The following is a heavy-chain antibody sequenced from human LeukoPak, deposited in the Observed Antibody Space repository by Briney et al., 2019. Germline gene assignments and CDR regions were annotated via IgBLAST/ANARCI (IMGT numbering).Heavy chain of an antibody. CDR2: ISSSGSTI. CDR1: GFTFSDYY. D-gene: IGHD1-26*01. J-gene: IGHJ4*02. CDR3: ARAPHAGDYYFDY. Sequence: GGSLRLSCAASGFTFSDYYMSWIRQAPGKGLEWASYISSSGSTIYYADSVKGRFTISRDNAKNSLYLQMNSLRAEDTAVYYCARAPHAGDYYFDYWGQGTLVTVSS. V-gene: IGHV3-11*01.